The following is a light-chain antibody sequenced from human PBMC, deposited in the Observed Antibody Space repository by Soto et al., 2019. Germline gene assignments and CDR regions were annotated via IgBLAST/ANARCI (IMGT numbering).Light chain of an antibody. V-gene: IGKV3D-15*01. CDR3: QESPRT. J-gene: IGKJ1*01. CDR2: GAS. CDR1: QRISTN. Sequence: EIVMTQSPATLSVSPGERATLSCRASQRISTNLAWYQHKRGQAPRLLIYGASTRATGIPARFSGSGSGTDFTLTISRLEPEDFAVYYCQESPRTFGQGTKVDI.